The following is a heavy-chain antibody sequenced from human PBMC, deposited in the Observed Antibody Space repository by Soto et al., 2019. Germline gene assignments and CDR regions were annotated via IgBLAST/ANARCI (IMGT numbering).Heavy chain of an antibody. V-gene: IGHV3-64*01. CDR2: ISSNGGST. J-gene: IGHJ4*02. CDR3: ARVGRITGTFDY. Sequence: EVQLVESGGGLVQPGGSLRLSCAASGFTFSSYAMHWVRQAPGKGLEYVSAISSNGGSTYYANSVKGRFTISRDNSKNTLYLQMGSLRAEDMAVYDCARVGRITGTFDYWGQGTLVTVSS. CDR1: GFTFSSYA. D-gene: IGHD1-20*01.